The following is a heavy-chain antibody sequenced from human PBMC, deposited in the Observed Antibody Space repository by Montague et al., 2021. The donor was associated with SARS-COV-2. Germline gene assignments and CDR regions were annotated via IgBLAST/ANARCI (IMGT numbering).Heavy chain of an antibody. V-gene: IGHV4-38-2*02. CDR2: IYHSGST. CDR3: ARERRYCSGGSCYSGWFDP. D-gene: IGHD2-15*01. Sequence: SETRSLTCTVSGYSISSGYYWGWIRQPPGKGLEWIGSIYHSGSTYYNPSLKSRVTISVDTFKNQFSLKLSSVTAADTAVYYCARERRYCSGGSCYSGWFDPWGQGTLVTVSS. J-gene: IGHJ5*02. CDR1: GYSISSGYY.